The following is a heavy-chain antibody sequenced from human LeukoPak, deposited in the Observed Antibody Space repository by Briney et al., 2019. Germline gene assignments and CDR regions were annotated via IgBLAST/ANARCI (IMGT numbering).Heavy chain of an antibody. CDR2: ISAYNGNT. D-gene: IGHD3-3*01. Sequence: ASVKVSCKASGYTFTSYGISWVRQAPGQGLEWMGWISAYNGNTNYAQKFQGRVTMTRDTSISTAYMELSRLRSDDTAVYYCARDRAPITIFGVVIIHDAFDIWGQGTMVTVSS. CDR3: ARDRAPITIFGVVIIHDAFDI. V-gene: IGHV1-18*01. J-gene: IGHJ3*02. CDR1: GYTFTSYG.